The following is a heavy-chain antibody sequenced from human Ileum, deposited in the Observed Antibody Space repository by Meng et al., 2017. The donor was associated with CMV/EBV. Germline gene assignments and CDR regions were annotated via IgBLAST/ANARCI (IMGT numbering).Heavy chain of an antibody. CDR1: GDSISSGSYY. V-gene: IGHV4-61*02. J-gene: IGHJ2*01. CDR3: ARDRENDYYFDL. D-gene: IGHD4-11*01. Sequence: QVHLKESGPGLVKPSQTLSLTCTVSGDSISSGSYYWSWIRQPAGKGLEWIGRIYTSGSTSYNPSLKSRITISLDTSKNQFSLKLNSVTAADTAVYFCARDRENDYYFDLWGRGTLVTASS. CDR2: IYTSGST.